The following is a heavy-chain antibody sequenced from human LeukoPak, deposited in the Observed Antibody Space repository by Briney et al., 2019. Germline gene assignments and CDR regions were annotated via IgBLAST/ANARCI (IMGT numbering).Heavy chain of an antibody. J-gene: IGHJ3*02. CDR1: GGSISSSSYY. Sequence: SETLSLSCTVSGGSISSSSYYWGWIRQPPGKGLEWIGSIYYSGSTYYNPSLKSRVTISVDTSKNQFSLKLSSVTAADTAVYYCAREFTMVRGVIITLDIWGQGTMVTVSS. CDR2: IYYSGST. CDR3: AREFTMVRGVIITLDI. V-gene: IGHV4-39*07. D-gene: IGHD3-10*01.